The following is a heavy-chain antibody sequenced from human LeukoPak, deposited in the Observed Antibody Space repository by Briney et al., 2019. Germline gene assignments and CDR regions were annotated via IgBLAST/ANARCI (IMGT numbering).Heavy chain of an antibody. Sequence: SETLSLTCTVSGGSISSYYWSWLRQPPGKGLEWIGYIYYSGSTNYNPSLKSRVTISVDTSKNQFSLKLSSVTAADTAVYYCARVVCGGDCYYSYYYYYGMDVWGQGTTVTVSS. V-gene: IGHV4-59*01. D-gene: IGHD2-21*02. CDR3: ARVVCGGDCYYSYYYYYGMDV. J-gene: IGHJ6*02. CDR2: IYYSGST. CDR1: GGSISSYY.